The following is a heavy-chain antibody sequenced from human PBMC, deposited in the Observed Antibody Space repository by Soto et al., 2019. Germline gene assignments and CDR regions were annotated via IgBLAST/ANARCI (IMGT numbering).Heavy chain of an antibody. V-gene: IGHV4-59*01. Sequence: SETLSLTCTVSGGSISRYYWSWIRQPHGKVLEWIGYIYYSGSTNYNPSLKSRVTISVDTSKNQFSLKLSSVTAADPAAYYCATGARRDCYNAFDYWGQVTLVTVSS. CDR3: ATGARRDCYNAFDY. J-gene: IGHJ4*02. D-gene: IGHD2-21*01. CDR1: GGSISRYY. CDR2: IYYSGST.